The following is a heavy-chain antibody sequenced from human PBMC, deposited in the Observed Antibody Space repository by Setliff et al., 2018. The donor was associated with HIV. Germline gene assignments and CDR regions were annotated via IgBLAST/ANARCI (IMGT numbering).Heavy chain of an antibody. D-gene: IGHD5-12*01. CDR1: GDSITSGGFY. V-gene: IGHV4-39*01. CDR2: IYYSGMT. J-gene: IGHJ4*02. Sequence: PSETLSLTCTVSGDSITSGGFYCNWFRQHPGKGLEWIGDIYYSGMTNYNPSLKSRVTISVDTSKNQFSLKLSSVTAADTAVYYCASYRKAERWLQLGGNFDYWGQGTLVTVSS. CDR3: ASYRKAERWLQLGGNFDY.